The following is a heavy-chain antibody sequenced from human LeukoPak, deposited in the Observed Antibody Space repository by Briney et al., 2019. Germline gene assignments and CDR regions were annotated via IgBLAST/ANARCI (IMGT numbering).Heavy chain of an antibody. V-gene: IGHV4-39*07. Sequence: SETLSLTCTVSGGSISSNVFYWGWIRQPPGKGLEWIGSIYYSGSTYYNPSLKSRVTISVDTSKNQFSLKLSSVTAADTAVYYCARDRDEPPKWLVLDWGQGTLVTVSS. CDR3: ARDRDEPPKWLVLD. D-gene: IGHD6-19*01. CDR1: GGSISSNVFY. J-gene: IGHJ4*02. CDR2: IYYSGST.